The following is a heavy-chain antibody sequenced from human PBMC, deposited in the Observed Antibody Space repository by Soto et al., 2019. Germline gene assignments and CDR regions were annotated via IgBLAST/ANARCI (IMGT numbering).Heavy chain of an antibody. CDR1: GGSISSGGYY. V-gene: IGHV4-31*03. D-gene: IGHD3-3*01. CDR2: IYYSGST. CDR3: ARVKGDFWSGDMYYFDY. Sequence: QVQLQESGPGLVKPSQTLSLTCTVSGGSISSGGYYWSWIRQHPGKGLEWIGYIYYSGSTYYNPSLNSRVTISVDTSKNQFSLKLSSVTVADTAVYYCARVKGDFWSGDMYYFDYWGQGTLVTVSS. J-gene: IGHJ4*02.